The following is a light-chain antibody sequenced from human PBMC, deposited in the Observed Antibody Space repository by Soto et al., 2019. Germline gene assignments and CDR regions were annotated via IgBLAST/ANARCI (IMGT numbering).Light chain of an antibody. J-gene: IGKJ1*01. CDR2: GAS. V-gene: IGKV1-5*01. CDR3: QHHNSYSQT. Sequence: DIQLTQSPPTLSASVGDRVTITCRASQSIRYYLAWYQQMPGKAPKLLIYGASSLQSGVPSRFSGSGSGTEFTLTIFSLQPDDFATYFCQHHNSYSQTFGQGTKVDIK. CDR1: QSIRYY.